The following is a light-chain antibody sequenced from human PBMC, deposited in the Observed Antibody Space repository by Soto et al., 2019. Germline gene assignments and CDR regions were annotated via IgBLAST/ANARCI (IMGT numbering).Light chain of an antibody. J-gene: IGKJ5*01. Sequence: EIVMTQSPATLSVSPGARATLSCRASQSVSSNLAWYQQKPGQAPRLLIYGASTRATGIPARFSGSGSGTEFTLTISSRQAEDVAVYYCQQYNNWLPETFGQGTRLEIK. CDR3: QQYNNWLPET. CDR2: GAS. CDR1: QSVSSN. V-gene: IGKV3-15*01.